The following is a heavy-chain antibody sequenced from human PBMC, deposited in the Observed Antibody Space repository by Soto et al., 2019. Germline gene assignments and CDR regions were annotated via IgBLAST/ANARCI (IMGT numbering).Heavy chain of an antibody. CDR3: ARLPRGTAMVTDGMDV. J-gene: IGHJ6*02. D-gene: IGHD5-18*01. V-gene: IGHV5-51*01. CDR2: IYPGDSDT. Sequence: RGESLKISCKGSGYSFTSYWIGWVRQMPGKGLEWMGIIYPGDSDTRYSPSFQGQVTISADKSISTAYLQWSSLKASDTAMYYCARLPRGTAMVTDGMDVWGQGTTVTVSS. CDR1: GYSFTSYW.